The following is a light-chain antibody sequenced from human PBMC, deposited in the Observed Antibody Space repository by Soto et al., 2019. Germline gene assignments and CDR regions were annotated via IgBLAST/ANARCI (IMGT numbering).Light chain of an antibody. Sequence: VLTQSPATLSLSPGERATLSCRVSHSVSTYLAWYQQKPGQAPRLLIYDASNRATGIPARFSGSGSGTDFTLTISRLEHEDSAVYYCQQRYDWLTFGGGTKVEIK. CDR1: HSVSTY. CDR3: QQRYDWLT. J-gene: IGKJ4*01. CDR2: DAS. V-gene: IGKV3-11*01.